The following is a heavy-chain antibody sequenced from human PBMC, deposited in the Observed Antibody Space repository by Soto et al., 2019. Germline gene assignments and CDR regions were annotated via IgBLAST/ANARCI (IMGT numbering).Heavy chain of an antibody. J-gene: IGHJ6*02. D-gene: IGHD5-18*01. Sequence: ASVKVSCKASGYPFTSYGISWVRQAPGQGLEWMGWISAYNGNTNYAQKLQGRATMTTDTSTSTAYMELRSLRSDDTAVYYCAREIINTAMDAVENYYGMDVWGQGTTVTVS. CDR1: GYPFTSYG. CDR2: ISAYNGNT. CDR3: AREIINTAMDAVENYYGMDV. V-gene: IGHV1-18*04.